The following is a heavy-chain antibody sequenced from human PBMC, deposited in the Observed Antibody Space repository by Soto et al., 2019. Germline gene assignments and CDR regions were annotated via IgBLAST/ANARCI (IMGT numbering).Heavy chain of an antibody. J-gene: IGHJ4*02. D-gene: IGHD3-22*01. CDR1: GFTFSTYN. CDR3: ASDRPKYYYDSFDY. CDR2: ISYDGSKK. Sequence: PVGSLRLSCAASGFTFSTYNMHWVRQTPGKGLEWVAVISYDGSKKDYADSVKGRFTISRDNSKNTLYLQMYSLRTEDTAVYYCASDRPKYYYDSFDYWGQGALVTVSS. V-gene: IGHV3-30-3*01.